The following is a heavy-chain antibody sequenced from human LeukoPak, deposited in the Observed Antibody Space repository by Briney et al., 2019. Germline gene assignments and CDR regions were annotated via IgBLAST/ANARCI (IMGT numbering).Heavy chain of an antibody. V-gene: IGHV4-34*01. CDR3: ARGRWMVLWFGELLVFDY. CDR1: GGSFSNYY. J-gene: IGHJ4*02. Sequence: SEILSLTCAVYGGSFSNYYWTWIRQPPGKGLEWIGEINHSGSTNYNPSLKSRVTISVDTSKNQFSLKLSSVTAADTAVYYCARGRWMVLWFGELLVFDYWGQGTLVTVSS. CDR2: INHSGST. D-gene: IGHD3-10*01.